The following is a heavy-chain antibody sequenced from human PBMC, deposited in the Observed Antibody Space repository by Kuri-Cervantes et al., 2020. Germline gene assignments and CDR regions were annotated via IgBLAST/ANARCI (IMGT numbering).Heavy chain of an antibody. V-gene: IGHV1-46*01. CDR1: GYTFTSYG. Sequence: ASVKVSCKASGYTFTSYGISWVRQAPGQGLEWMGIINPSGGSTSYAQKFQGRVTMTEDTSTDTAYMELSSLRSEDTAVYYCATVAAAGTLFDYWGQGTLVTVSS. CDR2: INPSGGST. D-gene: IGHD6-13*01. CDR3: ATVAAAGTLFDY. J-gene: IGHJ4*02.